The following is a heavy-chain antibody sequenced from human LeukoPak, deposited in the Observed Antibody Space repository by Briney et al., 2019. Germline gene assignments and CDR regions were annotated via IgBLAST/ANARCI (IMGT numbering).Heavy chain of an antibody. J-gene: IGHJ4*02. D-gene: IGHD7-27*01. CDR3: ASGTSTGEIDY. V-gene: IGHV4-31*03. CDR2: IYYSRSS. Sequence: SQTLSLTCTVSGGSINNGGYYWSWIRQHPGRGLAGIGYIYYSRSSYHRPSLRSRLNISVDTSKHHFCLKLTSVTAADTAVYYCASGTSTGEIDYWGQGTLGTAS. CDR1: GGSINNGGYY.